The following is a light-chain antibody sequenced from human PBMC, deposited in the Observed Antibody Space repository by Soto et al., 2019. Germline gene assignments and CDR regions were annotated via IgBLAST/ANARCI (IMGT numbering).Light chain of an antibody. J-gene: IGKJ2*01. V-gene: IGKV3-15*01. CDR1: QSVSSD. CDR2: GAS. Sequence: IVMTQSPATLSVSPGDRVTLSCRASQSVSSDLAWYQQRPGQAPRLLIYGASTRATGIPARFSGTGSGTEFTLTISSLQSEDFAIYYCQQYSNWPPYTFGQGTKLEI. CDR3: QQYSNWPPYT.